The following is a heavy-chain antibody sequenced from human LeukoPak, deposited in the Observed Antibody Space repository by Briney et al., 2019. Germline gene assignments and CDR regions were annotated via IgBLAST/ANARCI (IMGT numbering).Heavy chain of an antibody. CDR2: ISRSGSTV. V-gene: IGHV3-48*03. CDR3: ASGYDLPY. J-gene: IGHJ4*02. Sequence: GGSLRLSCAASGFTFSSYEMNWVRQAPGKGLEWVSYISRSGSTVYYADSVKGRFTISRDNAKNSLYLQMNSLRVEDTAVYYCASGYDLPYWGQGTLVTVSS. D-gene: IGHD5-12*01. CDR1: GFTFSSYE.